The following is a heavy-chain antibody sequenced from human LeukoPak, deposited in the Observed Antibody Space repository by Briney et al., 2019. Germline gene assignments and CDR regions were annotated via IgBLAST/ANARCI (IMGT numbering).Heavy chain of an antibody. Sequence: GGSLRLSCATSGFTVSTTYMTWVRQAPGKGLEWVSVIYGGGNTYYADSVKGRFTISRDNSKNTLYLQMNSLRAEDTAVYYCARGYSGSYYIPHAFDIWGQGTMVTVSS. CDR1: GFTVSTTY. J-gene: IGHJ3*02. D-gene: IGHD1-26*01. CDR3: ARGYSGSYYIPHAFDI. V-gene: IGHV3-53*01. CDR2: IYGGGNT.